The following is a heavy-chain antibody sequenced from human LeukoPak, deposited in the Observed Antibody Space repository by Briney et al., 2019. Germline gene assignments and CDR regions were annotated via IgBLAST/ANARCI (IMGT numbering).Heavy chain of an antibody. CDR2: IKPDGSEK. V-gene: IGHV3-7*01. D-gene: IGHD1-20*01. CDR1: GFTFSTSW. J-gene: IGHJ3*01. Sequence: RXSCVASGFTFSTSWMSWVRQAPGKRLERVANIKPDGSEKYYVDSVKGRFTVSRDNAKNSLYLQLNSLRAEDTAVYYCASGNWNDRAFDVWGQGTLVTVSS. CDR3: ASGNWNDRAFDV.